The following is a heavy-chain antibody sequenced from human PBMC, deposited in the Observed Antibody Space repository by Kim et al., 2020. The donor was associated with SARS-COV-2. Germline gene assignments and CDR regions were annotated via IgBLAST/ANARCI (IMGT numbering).Heavy chain of an antibody. J-gene: IGHJ2*01. V-gene: IGHV4-39*01. CDR1: GGSISSSRYY. CDR2: IYYSGTT. D-gene: IGHD6-6*01. Sequence: SETLSLTCTVSGGSISSSRYYWGWIRQPPGKGLEWIGSIYYSGTTYYNPSLKSRVTISVDTSKNQFSLKLSSVTAADTALYYCERRREFSRSWYFDLWGR. CDR3: ERRREFSRSWYFDL.